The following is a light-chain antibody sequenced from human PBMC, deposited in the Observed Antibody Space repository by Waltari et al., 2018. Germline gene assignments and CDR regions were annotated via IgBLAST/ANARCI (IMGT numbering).Light chain of an antibody. CDR3: CTHSSSSTLVL. CDR1: TTDVGFCNF. J-gene: IGLJ3*02. V-gene: IGLV2-14*03. CDR2: ELN. Sequence: QSSLTQPDCVSAPAGLSPTLSRAGATTDVGFCNFVSWYHQHPGQVPILVIYELNNRPSGIPDRFSGSRSGNTASLTISGLLAEDEADYYCCTHSSSSTLVLFGGGTKVTVL.